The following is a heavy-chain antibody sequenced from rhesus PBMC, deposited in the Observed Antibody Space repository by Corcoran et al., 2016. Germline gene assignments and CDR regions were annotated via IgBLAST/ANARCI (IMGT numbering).Heavy chain of an antibody. Sequence: QVTLKESGPALVKPTQTLTLTCTFSGFSLSTSGVRVSWIRQPPGKALEWLARIEWDDDKYYSPSLKGRLTISKDTSKNQVVLTMTNMDPVDTATYYCARASITGTTEYYFDYWGQGVLVTVSS. CDR3: ARASITGTTEYYFDY. J-gene: IGHJ4*01. CDR2: IEWDDDK. D-gene: IGHD1-26*01. CDR1: GFSLSTSGVR. V-gene: IGHV2S2*01.